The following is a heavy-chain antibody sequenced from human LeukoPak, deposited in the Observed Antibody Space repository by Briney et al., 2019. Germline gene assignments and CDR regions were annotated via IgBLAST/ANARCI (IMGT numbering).Heavy chain of an antibody. D-gene: IGHD6-13*01. J-gene: IGHJ4*02. V-gene: IGHV3-9*03. CDR2: ISWNSGSM. CDR3: AKDAAGTTRGYYFDY. Sequence: GGSLRLSCAASGFTFDDYAMHWVRQAPGKGLEWVSGISWNSGSMGYADSVKGRFTISRDNAKNSLYLQMNSLRAEDMALYYCAKDAAGTTRGYYFDYWGQGTLVTVSS. CDR1: GFTFDDYA.